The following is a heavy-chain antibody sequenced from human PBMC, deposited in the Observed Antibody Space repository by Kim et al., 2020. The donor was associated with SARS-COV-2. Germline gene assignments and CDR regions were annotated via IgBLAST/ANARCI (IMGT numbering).Heavy chain of an antibody. J-gene: IGHJ3*02. CDR2: INPNSGGT. V-gene: IGHV1-2*06. CDR1: GYTFTGYY. CDR3: ARDMDYYDSSGYYPDAFDI. D-gene: IGHD3-22*01. Sequence: ASVKVSCKASGYTFTGYYMHWVRQAPGQGLEWMGRINPNSGGTNYAQKFQGRVTMTRDTSISTAYMELSRLRSDDTAVYYCARDMDYYDSSGYYPDAFDIWGQGTMVTVSS.